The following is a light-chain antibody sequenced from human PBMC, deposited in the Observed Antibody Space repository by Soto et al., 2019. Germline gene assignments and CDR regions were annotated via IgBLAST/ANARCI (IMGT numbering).Light chain of an antibody. CDR1: QRSSSW. J-gene: IGKJ4*01. CDR2: AAS. Sequence: DRQMTQSEAAVSASVGDRVTITCRASQRSSSWLAWYPENPGKAPKLLIYAASSLQSWVPSRFSGSGSGTDFTLTISRLQPEDLATYYCQQANSFPLTFGGGTKVEIK. CDR3: QQANSFPLT. V-gene: IGKV1-12*01.